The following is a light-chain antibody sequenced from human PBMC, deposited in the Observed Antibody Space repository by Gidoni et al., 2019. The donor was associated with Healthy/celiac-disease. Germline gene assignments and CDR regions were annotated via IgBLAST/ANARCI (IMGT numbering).Light chain of an antibody. J-gene: IGLJ1*01. Sequence: QSVLTQPPSASGTPAQRVTISCSGSSANIGSNPVNWYQQLPGTAPKLLICSNNQRPSWVPDRFSGSKSGTSASLAISGLQSEDEADYYCAAWDDSLNGYVFGTGTKVTVL. CDR2: SNN. V-gene: IGLV1-44*01. CDR1: SANIGSNP. CDR3: AAWDDSLNGYV.